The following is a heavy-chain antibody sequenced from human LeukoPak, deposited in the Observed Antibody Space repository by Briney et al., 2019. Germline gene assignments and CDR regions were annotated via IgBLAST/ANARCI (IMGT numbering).Heavy chain of an antibody. CDR2: ISSSSSTI. V-gene: IGHV3-48*01. J-gene: IGHJ4*02. Sequence: GGSLRLSCAASGFTFSSYSMSWVRQAPGKGLEWVSYISSSSSTIYYADSVKGRFTISRDNAKNSLYLQMNSLRAEDTAVYYCARVKGGDPGSGDYWGQGTLVTVSS. CDR1: GFTFSSYS. D-gene: IGHD3-3*01. CDR3: ARVKGGDPGSGDY.